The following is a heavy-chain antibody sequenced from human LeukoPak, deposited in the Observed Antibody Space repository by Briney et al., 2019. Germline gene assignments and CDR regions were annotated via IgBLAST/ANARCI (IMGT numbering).Heavy chain of an antibody. V-gene: IGHV6-1*01. J-gene: IGHJ3*02. Sequence: SQTLSLTCAISGDSVSSNSAAWNWIRQSPSRGLEWLGRTYYRSKWCNGYAVSMKSRITINPDTSKNHFSLQLNSVTPEDTAVYYCARDLDGYDAFDIWGQGTTVTVSS. CDR2: TYYRSKWCN. CDR1: GDSVSSNSAA. D-gene: IGHD5-24*01. CDR3: ARDLDGYDAFDI.